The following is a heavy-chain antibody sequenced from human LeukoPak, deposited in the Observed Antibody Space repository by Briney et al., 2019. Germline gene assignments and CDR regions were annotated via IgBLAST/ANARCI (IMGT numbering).Heavy chain of an antibody. D-gene: IGHD1-26*01. CDR3: ARTRATKAFDI. Sequence: GGSLRLPCAASGFTFSSYSMNWVRQAPGKGLEWVSSISSSSSYIYYADSVKGRFTISRDNAKNSLYLQMNSLRAEDTAVYYCARTRATKAFDIWGHGTMVTVSS. CDR2: ISSSSSYI. J-gene: IGHJ3*02. V-gene: IGHV3-21*01. CDR1: GFTFSSYS.